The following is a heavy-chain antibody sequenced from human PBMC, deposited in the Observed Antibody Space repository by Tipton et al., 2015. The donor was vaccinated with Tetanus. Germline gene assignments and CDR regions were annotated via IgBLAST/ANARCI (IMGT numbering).Heavy chain of an antibody. Sequence: QLVQSGAEVKKPGASVKVSCKASGYTLTSYGISWVRQAPGQGLEWMGWISAYNGNTNYAQKLQGRVTMTTDTSTSTAYMELRSLRSDDTAVYYCARDGYYYDGSGYYHTTFDYWGQGTLVTVSS. CDR2: ISAYNGNT. V-gene: IGHV1-18*01. CDR1: GYTLTSYG. CDR3: ARDGYYYDGSGYYHTTFDY. D-gene: IGHD3-22*01. J-gene: IGHJ4*02.